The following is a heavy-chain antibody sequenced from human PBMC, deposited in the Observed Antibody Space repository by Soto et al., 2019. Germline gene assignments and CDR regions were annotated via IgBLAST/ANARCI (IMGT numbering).Heavy chain of an antibody. CDR1: GDSFSSYA. V-gene: IGHV1-69*01. Sequence: QVQLVQSGTEVKKPGSSVKVSCKASGDSFSSYAMSWVRQAPGQGLEWMGGIIPMFGTANYAQKFQGRITITADESTRTAYMKLSSLTSEDTAVYYCARVRDYYDSPFDHWGPGTLVTVSS. J-gene: IGHJ4*02. CDR3: ARVRDYYDSPFDH. CDR2: IIPMFGTA. D-gene: IGHD3-22*01.